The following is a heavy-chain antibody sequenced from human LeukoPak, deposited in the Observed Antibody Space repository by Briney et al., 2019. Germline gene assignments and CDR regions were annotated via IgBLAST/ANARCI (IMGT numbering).Heavy chain of an antibody. CDR1: GGGISTHF. V-gene: IGHV4-4*08. CDR3: AKEFGANLCDP. J-gene: IGHJ5*02. Sequence: SETLSLTCSFAGGGISTHFWTWIRQPPGKGLEWIGHVYDGGNTNYNPSLKSRVTISADTSKNQFSLKVTSVTAADTAVYYCAKEFGANLCDPWGQGTLVTVSS. D-gene: IGHD3-10*01. CDR2: VYDGGNT.